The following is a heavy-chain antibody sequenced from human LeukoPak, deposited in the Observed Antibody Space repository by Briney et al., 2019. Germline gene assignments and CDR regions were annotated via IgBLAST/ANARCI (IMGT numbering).Heavy chain of an antibody. D-gene: IGHD3-22*01. CDR2: IYHSGST. V-gene: IGHV4-38-2*01. J-gene: IGHJ3*02. Sequence: SETLFLTCAVSGYSISSGYYWGWIRQPPGRGLEWIGSIYHSGSTYYNPSLKSRVTISVDTSKNQFSLKLSSVTAADTAVYYCARLYYYDSSGATDAFDIWGQGTMVTVSS. CDR3: ARLYYYDSSGATDAFDI. CDR1: GYSISSGYY.